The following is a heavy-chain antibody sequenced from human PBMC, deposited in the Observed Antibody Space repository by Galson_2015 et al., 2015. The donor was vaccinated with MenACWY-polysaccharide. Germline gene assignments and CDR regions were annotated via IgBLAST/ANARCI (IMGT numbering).Heavy chain of an antibody. CDR3: ARDPPGYCSGGSCEDLDY. D-gene: IGHD2-15*01. V-gene: IGHV1-3*01. CDR2: INAGNGNT. Sequence: SVKVSCKASGYTFSSYAMHWVRQAPGQRLEWMGWINAGNGNTKYSQKFQGRVTITRDTSASTAYMELSSLRSEDTAVYYCARDPPGYCSGGSCEDLDYWGQGTLVTVSS. J-gene: IGHJ4*02. CDR1: GYTFSSYA.